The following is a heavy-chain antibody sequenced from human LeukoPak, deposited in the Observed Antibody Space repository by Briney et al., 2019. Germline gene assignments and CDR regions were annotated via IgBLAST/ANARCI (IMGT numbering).Heavy chain of an antibody. CDR3: ARSRITMVRGTPSHYYYYYGMDV. Sequence: GGSLRLSCAASGFTFSSYSMNWVRQAPGKGLEWVSSISSSSSYIYYADSVKGRFTISRDNAKSSLYLQMNSLRAEDTAVYYCARSRITMVRGTPSHYYYYYGMDVWGKGTTVTVPS. CDR2: ISSSSSYI. V-gene: IGHV3-21*01. J-gene: IGHJ6*04. CDR1: GFTFSSYS. D-gene: IGHD3-10*01.